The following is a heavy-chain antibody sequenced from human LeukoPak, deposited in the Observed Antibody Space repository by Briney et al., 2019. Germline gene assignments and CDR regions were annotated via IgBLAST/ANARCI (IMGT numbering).Heavy chain of an antibody. D-gene: IGHD4/OR15-4a*01. Sequence: SETLSLTCTVSGGSISSYYWNWIRQPPGKGLEWIGYIYYSGSTTYNPSLKSRVIISIDTSKNQFSLKLSSVTAADTAVYYCAKRLGAWSAFDIWGQGTMVSVSS. J-gene: IGHJ3*02. CDR3: AKRLGAWSAFDI. V-gene: IGHV4-59*01. CDR2: IYYSGST. CDR1: GGSISSYY.